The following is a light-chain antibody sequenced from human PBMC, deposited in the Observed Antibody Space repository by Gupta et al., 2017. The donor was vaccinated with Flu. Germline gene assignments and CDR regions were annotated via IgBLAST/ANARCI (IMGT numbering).Light chain of an antibody. CDR2: AAS. Sequence: PSDVSASVGDRVTITSRVSQGTRTWLAWYHQKPGKAPKLLICAASRVRSGVPSRFSGSGSGTEFTLTISSLHPEDSATSYCLQANSYPLTFGGGTKVEIK. CDR3: LQANSYPLT. J-gene: IGKJ4*01. CDR1: QGTRTW. V-gene: IGKV1-12*01.